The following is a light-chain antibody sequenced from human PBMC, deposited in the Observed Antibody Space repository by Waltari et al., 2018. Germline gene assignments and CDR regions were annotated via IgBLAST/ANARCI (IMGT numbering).Light chain of an antibody. CDR1: QSVLYSSNNKNY. CDR2: WAS. CDR3: QQYYSTPRT. V-gene: IGKV4-1*01. J-gene: IGKJ1*01. Sequence: DIGMTQSPDSLAVSLGARATINCKSSQSVLYSSNNKNYLAWYQQKPGQPPKLLIYWASTRESGVPDRFSGSGSGTDFTLTISSLQAEDVAVYSCQQYYSTPRTFGQGTKVEIK.